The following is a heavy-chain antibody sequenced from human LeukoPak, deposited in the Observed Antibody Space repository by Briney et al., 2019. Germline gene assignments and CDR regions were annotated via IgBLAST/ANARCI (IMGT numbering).Heavy chain of an antibody. Sequence: GGSLRPSCAASGFTFSSYAMHWVRQAPGKGLEWVAVISYDGSNKYYADSVKGRFTISRDNSKNTLYLQMNSLRAEDTAVYYCVSLILGYWGQGTLVTVSS. CDR1: GFTFSSYA. CDR3: VSLILGY. D-gene: IGHD3-16*01. V-gene: IGHV3-30*04. J-gene: IGHJ4*02. CDR2: ISYDGSNK.